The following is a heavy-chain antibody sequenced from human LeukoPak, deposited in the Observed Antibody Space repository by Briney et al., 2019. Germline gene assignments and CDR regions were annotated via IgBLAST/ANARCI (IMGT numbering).Heavy chain of an antibody. V-gene: IGHV4-61*01. Sequence: SETLSLTCTVSGGSVSSGSYYWSWIRQPPGKGLEGIGYIYYSWSTNYNPSLKSRVTISVDTSKNQFSLKLSSVTAADTAVYYCARDFPVAAAGYYYYYYMDVWGKGTTVTVSS. J-gene: IGHJ6*03. CDR3: ARDFPVAAAGYYYYYYMDV. CDR2: IYYSWST. CDR1: GGSVSSGSYY. D-gene: IGHD6-13*01.